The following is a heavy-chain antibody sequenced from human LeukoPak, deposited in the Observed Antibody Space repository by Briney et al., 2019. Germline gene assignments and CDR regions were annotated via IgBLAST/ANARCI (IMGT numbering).Heavy chain of an antibody. CDR1: GFTFSNAW. CDR3: TTPYNWNAAGAFDY. CDR2: IKSKTDGGTT. Sequence: GGSLRLSCAASGFTFSNAWMSWVRQAPGKGLEWVGRIKSKTDGGTTDYAAPVKGRFTISRDDSKNTLYLQMNSLKTEDTAVYYCTTPYNWNAAGAFDYWGQGTLVTVSS. V-gene: IGHV3-15*01. D-gene: IGHD1-20*01. J-gene: IGHJ4*02.